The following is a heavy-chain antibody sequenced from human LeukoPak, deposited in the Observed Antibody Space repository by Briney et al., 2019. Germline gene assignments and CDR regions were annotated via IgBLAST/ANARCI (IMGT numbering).Heavy chain of an antibody. D-gene: IGHD6-13*01. J-gene: IGHJ4*02. CDR2: IRYDGSDK. CDR1: GFTFNIYA. Sequence: GGSLRLSCAAPGFTFNIYAMHWVRQAPGKGPEWVAFIRYDGSDKYYADSVKGRFTISRDNSKNTLYLQMNSLRADDTAVYYCAKERDSSSWSDYWGQGTLVTVSS. V-gene: IGHV3-30*02. CDR3: AKERDSSSWSDY.